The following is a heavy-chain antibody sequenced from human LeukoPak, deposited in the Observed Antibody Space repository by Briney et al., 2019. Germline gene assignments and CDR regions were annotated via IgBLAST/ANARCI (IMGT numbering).Heavy chain of an antibody. Sequence: GGSLRLSCAASGFTVTTSWIHWVRQAPGKGLMWVSRLNGDGTSTSYADSVRGRFTISRDNSKNTLYLQMNSLRAEDTAVYYCARALSKMSDYSGYDFIEYWGQGTLVTVSS. CDR1: GFTVTTSW. V-gene: IGHV3-74*01. CDR2: LNGDGTST. D-gene: IGHD5-12*01. CDR3: ARALSKMSDYSGYDFIEY. J-gene: IGHJ4*02.